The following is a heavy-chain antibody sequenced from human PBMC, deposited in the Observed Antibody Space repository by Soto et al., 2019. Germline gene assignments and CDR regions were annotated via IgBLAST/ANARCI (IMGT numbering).Heavy chain of an antibody. CDR3: AKEGGLRGSCYISSSCYFDY. CDR2: ISYDGSNT. J-gene: IGHJ4*02. D-gene: IGHD2-2*02. Sequence: QVQLVESGGGVVQPGRSLRLSCAASGFTFSSYGMHWVRQAPGKGLEWVAIISYDGSNTYYADSVKGRFTISRDNSKNTLYLQMNMLSAEATSVYACAKEGGLRGSCYISSSCYFDYWGQGALVPVSS. V-gene: IGHV3-30*18. CDR1: GFTFSSYG.